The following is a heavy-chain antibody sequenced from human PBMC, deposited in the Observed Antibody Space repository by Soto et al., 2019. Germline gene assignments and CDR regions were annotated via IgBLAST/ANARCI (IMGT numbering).Heavy chain of an antibody. CDR1: GFAFSSYA. Sequence: GGSLRLSGAASGFAFSSYAMTWVRQAPGKGLEWVSTFSPTGTSTYYADSVKGRFTVSRDISKNTPYLQMNSLRVEDTAIYSCAKDGRYDPYRLDPWGQGTLVTVSS. J-gene: IGHJ5*02. D-gene: IGHD3-9*01. V-gene: IGHV3-23*01. CDR2: FSPTGTST. CDR3: AKDGRYDPYRLDP.